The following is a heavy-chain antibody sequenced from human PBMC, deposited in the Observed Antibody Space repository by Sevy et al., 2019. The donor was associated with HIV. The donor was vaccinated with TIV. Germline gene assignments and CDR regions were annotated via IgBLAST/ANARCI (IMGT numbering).Heavy chain of an antibody. CDR1: GYTLSQLS. CDR2: FDPEDDET. V-gene: IGHV1-24*01. D-gene: IGHD6-19*01. Sequence: ASVKVSCKVSGYTLSQLSMHWVRLAPGKGLEWMGSFDPEDDETIYAQKFQGRVTITADESTKTAYMELSSLRSEDTAVYYCARGGGNGWYYFDYWGQETLVTVSS. CDR3: ARGGGNGWYYFDY. J-gene: IGHJ4*02.